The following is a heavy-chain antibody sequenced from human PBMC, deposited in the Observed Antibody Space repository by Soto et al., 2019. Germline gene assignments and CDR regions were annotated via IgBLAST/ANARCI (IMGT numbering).Heavy chain of an antibody. CDR2: INAGNGNT. Sequence: ASVKVSCKASGYTFTSYAMHWVRQAPGQRLEWMGWINAGNGNTKYSQKFQGRVTITRDTSASTAYMELSSLRSEDTAVYYCAREARGLWYSSSWYIGYWGQGTLVTVSS. V-gene: IGHV1-3*01. CDR1: GYTFTSYA. J-gene: IGHJ4*02. CDR3: AREARGLWYSSSWYIGY. D-gene: IGHD6-13*01.